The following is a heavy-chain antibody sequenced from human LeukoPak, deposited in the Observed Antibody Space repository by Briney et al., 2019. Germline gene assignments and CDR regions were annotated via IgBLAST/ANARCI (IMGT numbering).Heavy chain of an antibody. CDR1: GGSFSGYY. CDR2: INHSGST. D-gene: IGHD3-10*01. J-gene: IGHJ5*02. CDR3: ARVVPPSYYYGSGSYYSFNWFDP. V-gene: IGHV4-34*01. Sequence: PSETLSLTCAVYGGSFSGYYWSWIRQPPGKGLEWIGEINHSGSTNYNPSLKSRVTISVDTSKNQFSLKLSSVTAADTAVYYCARVVPPSYYYGSGSYYSFNWFDPRGQGTLVTVSS.